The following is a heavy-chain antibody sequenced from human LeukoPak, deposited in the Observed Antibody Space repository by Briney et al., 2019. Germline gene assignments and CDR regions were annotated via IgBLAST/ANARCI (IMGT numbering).Heavy chain of an antibody. CDR3: ARVRKGRSSSPYYFDY. D-gene: IGHD6-6*01. J-gene: IGHJ4*02. CDR1: GGSISSGGYY. Sequence: SETLSLTCTVSGGSISSGGYYWSWIRQHPGKGLEWIGYIYYSGSTYYNPSLKSRVTISVDTSKNPFSLKLSSVTAADTAVYYCARVRKGRSSSPYYFDYWGQGTLVTVSS. CDR2: IYYSGST. V-gene: IGHV4-31*03.